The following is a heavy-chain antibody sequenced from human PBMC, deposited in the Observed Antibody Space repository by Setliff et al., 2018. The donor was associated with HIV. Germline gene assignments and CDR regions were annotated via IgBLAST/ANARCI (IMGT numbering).Heavy chain of an antibody. CDR2: ILSTGERT. CDR3: AKELAASGLGYFDS. V-gene: IGHV3-23*01. D-gene: IGHD3-22*01. Sequence: GGSLRLSCAASGFTFSNYAMSWVRQAPGEGLEWVSAILSTGERTFYADSVKGRFTISRENSKNTVYLQMNSLRAEETAEYYCAKELAASGLGYFDSWGRGILVTVSS. J-gene: IGHJ4*02. CDR1: GFTFSNYA.